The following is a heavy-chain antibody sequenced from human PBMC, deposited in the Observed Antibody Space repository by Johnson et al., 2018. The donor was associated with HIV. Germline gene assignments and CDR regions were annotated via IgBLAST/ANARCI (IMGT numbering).Heavy chain of an antibody. CDR1: GFTFSIYA. J-gene: IGHJ3*02. D-gene: IGHD6-13*01. CDR3: AKEEGLAAAGTGEAFNM. CDR2: INHSGDGT. V-gene: IGHV3-23*04. Sequence: VQLVESGGGVVRPGGSLRLSCAASGFTFSIYAMIWVRQAPGKGLEWVSAINHSGDGTYSADSVKGRFTVSRDNSKNMLYLQMNSLRAEDTAVYYCAKEEGLAAAGTGEAFNMWGQGTMVTVSS.